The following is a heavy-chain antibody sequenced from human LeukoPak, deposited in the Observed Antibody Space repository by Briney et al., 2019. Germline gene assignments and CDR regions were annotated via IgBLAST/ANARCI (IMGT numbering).Heavy chain of an antibody. V-gene: IGHV3-23*01. CDR1: GFTFNNFA. Sequence: GGSLRLSCAASGFTFNNFAMSWVRQAPGGGLEGVSPLTGSGQYTYYADSVKGRFTISRDNSENTLYLQMNSLRVEDTAIYYCAKDGRYSGYDFADSWGRGTLVTVSS. J-gene: IGHJ4*02. D-gene: IGHD5-12*01. CDR2: LTGSGQYT. CDR3: AKDGRYSGYDFADS.